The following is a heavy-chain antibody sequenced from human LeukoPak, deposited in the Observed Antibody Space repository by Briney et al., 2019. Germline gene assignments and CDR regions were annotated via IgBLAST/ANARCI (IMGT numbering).Heavy chain of an antibody. D-gene: IGHD1-26*01. CDR1: GFTFSSYA. V-gene: IGHV3-15*01. Sequence: PGGSLRLSCAASGFTFSSYAMSWVRQAPGKGLEWVGRIKSKTDGGTTDYAAPVKGRFTISRDDSKNTLYLQMNSLKTEDTAVYYCTTRLIVGAVDYWGQGTLVTVSS. CDR2: IKSKTDGGTT. J-gene: IGHJ4*02. CDR3: TTRLIVGAVDY.